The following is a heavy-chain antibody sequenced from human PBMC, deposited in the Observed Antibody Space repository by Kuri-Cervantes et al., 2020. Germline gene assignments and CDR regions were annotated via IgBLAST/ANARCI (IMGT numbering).Heavy chain of an antibody. CDR2: INPSGGST. CDR3: ARDQGYDILTGYWEDY. V-gene: IGHV1-46*01. CDR1: GYTFTSYY. D-gene: IGHD3-9*01. Sequence: ASVKVSCKASGYTFTSYYMHWVRQAPGQGLEWMGIINPSGGSTNYAEKFQSRVTMTRDTSTSTVYMELSSLRSEDTAVYYCARDQGYDILTGYWEDYWGQGTLVTFSS. J-gene: IGHJ4*02.